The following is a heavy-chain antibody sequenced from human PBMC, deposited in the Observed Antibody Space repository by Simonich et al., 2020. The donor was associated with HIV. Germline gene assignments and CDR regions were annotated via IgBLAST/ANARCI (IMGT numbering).Heavy chain of an antibody. CDR3: ARAAAAVWGAFHI. Sequence: QVQLQESGPGLVKPSETLSLTCTVSGGSISSSYYYWAWIRQPPGKGLEWIGSISYRVSTYYHPALKSRVTISVDTSKNQFSLKLNSVTAADTTVYYCARAAAAVWGAFHIWGQGTMVTVSS. D-gene: IGHD6-13*01. CDR1: GGSISSSYYY. CDR2: ISYRVST. V-gene: IGHV4-39*01. J-gene: IGHJ3*02.